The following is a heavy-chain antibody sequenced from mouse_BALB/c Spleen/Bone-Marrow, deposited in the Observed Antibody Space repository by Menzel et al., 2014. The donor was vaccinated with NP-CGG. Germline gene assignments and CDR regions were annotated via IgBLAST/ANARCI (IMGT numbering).Heavy chain of an antibody. J-gene: IGHJ3*01. Sequence: VQLQQSGAELVKPGASVELSCTASGFNIKDTHMHWVKQRPEQGLEWIGRIDPANGNTKYDPKFQGKATITADTSSNTAYLQLSSLTSEDTAVYYCATTDSSGVFAYWGQGTLVTVSA. D-gene: IGHD3-2*01. CDR1: GFNIKDTH. CDR2: IDPANGNT. CDR3: ATTDSSGVFAY. V-gene: IGHV14-3*02.